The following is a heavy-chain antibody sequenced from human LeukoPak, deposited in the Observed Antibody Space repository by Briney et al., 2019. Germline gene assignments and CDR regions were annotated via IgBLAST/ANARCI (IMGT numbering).Heavy chain of an antibody. D-gene: IGHD2-15*01. CDR3: AKDCSGGSCNDY. V-gene: IGHV3-74*01. J-gene: IGHJ4*02. CDR2: INSDGSST. Sequence: GGSLRLSCAASGFTFSSYWMHWVRQAPGKGLVWVSRINSDGSSTSYADSVKGRFTISRDNSKNTLYLQMNSLRAEDTAVYYCAKDCSGGSCNDYWGQGTLVTVSS. CDR1: GFTFSSYW.